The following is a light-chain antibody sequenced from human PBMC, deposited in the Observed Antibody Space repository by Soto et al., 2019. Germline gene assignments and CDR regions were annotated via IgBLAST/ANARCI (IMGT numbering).Light chain of an antibody. J-gene: IGKJ2*01. Sequence: EIVLTQSPGTLSLSPGERATLSCRASQSVTSGNLAWYQQKPGQAPRLLIYAASSRATNIPDRFSGSGSGTDFTLTISRLEPEDVAVYYCQQYGSSPPYTFGQGTKLEIK. CDR3: QQYGSSPPYT. CDR2: AAS. CDR1: QSVTSGN. V-gene: IGKV3-20*01.